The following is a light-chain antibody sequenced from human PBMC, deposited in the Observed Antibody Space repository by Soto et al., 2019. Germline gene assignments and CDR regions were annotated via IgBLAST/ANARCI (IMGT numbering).Light chain of an antibody. J-gene: IGLJ1*01. Sequence: QSALTQPPSASGSPGQSVTISCTGTSSDFGGYNYVSWYQQHPGKAPKLMIYEVSKRPSGVPDRFSGSKSGNTASLTVSVLQAEDEADYYCSSYAGSNNLRVFGTGTKVTVL. CDR2: EVS. CDR3: SSYAGSNNLRV. V-gene: IGLV2-8*01. CDR1: SSDFGGYNY.